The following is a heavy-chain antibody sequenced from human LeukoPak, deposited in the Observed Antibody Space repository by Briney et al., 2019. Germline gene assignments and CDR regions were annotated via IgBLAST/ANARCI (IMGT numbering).Heavy chain of an antibody. CDR2: INHGGST. CDR1: GLSFSGYY. CDR3: ASSFEIWLGELLGGMDV. V-gene: IGHV4-34*01. J-gene: IGHJ6*02. D-gene: IGHD3-10*01. Sequence: SETLPPSFVVNGLSFSGYYWCCIRQPPGKGVGCSGEINHGGSTNYNPSMKSRATISADTTTQQSSMQRSSAPAADTAVYYCASSFEIWLGELLGGMDVWGQGTTVTVSS.